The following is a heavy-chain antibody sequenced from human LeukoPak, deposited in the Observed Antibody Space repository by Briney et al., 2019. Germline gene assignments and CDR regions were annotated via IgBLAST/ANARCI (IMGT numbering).Heavy chain of an antibody. J-gene: IGHJ4*02. D-gene: IGHD6-13*01. CDR1: GFTFSGYA. Sequence: GGSLRLSCAASGFTFSGYAMSWVRQAPGKGLEWVSAISGSGGSTYYADSVKGRFTISRDNSKNTLYLQMNSLRAEDTAVYYCAANQYSSSWYGGFDYWGQGTLVTVSS. CDR3: AANQYSSSWYGGFDY. V-gene: IGHV3-23*01. CDR2: ISGSGGST.